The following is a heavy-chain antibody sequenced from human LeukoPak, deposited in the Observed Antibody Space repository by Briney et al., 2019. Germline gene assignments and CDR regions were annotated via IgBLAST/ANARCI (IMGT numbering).Heavy chain of an antibody. Sequence: SVTVSCKASGGTFSSYAISWVRQAPGQGLEWMGGIIPIFGTANYAQKFQGRVTITADESTSTAYMELSSLRSEDTAVYYCARESASWSNFDYWGQGTLVTVSS. J-gene: IGHJ4*02. D-gene: IGHD2-15*01. CDR2: IIPIFGTA. CDR3: ARESASWSNFDY. V-gene: IGHV1-69*13. CDR1: GGTFSSYA.